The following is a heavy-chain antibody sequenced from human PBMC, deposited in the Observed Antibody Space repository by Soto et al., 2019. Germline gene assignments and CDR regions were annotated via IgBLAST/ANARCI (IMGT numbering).Heavy chain of an antibody. J-gene: IGHJ4*02. CDR2: IYASGST. V-gene: IGHV4-4*07. D-gene: IGHD1-1*01. Sequence: PSETLSLTCSVSGDSISPYYWSWIRQPAGKGLEWIGRIYASGSTNYNPSLKSRVTMSVATSKNQFSLKLTSVTAADTATYYCARGGMVIIPTATAFDYWGQGTLVTVSS. CDR3: ARGGMVIIPTATAFDY. CDR1: GDSISPYY.